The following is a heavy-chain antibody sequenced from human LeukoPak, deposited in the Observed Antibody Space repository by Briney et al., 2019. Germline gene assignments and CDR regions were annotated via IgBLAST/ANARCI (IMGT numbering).Heavy chain of an antibody. CDR3: ARQLTPKYRYYMGV. V-gene: IGHV3-7*01. CDR1: GFTFSSYW. D-gene: IGHD2-2*01. CDR2: IKQDGSEK. J-gene: IGHJ6*03. Sequence: GGSLRLSCAASGFTFSSYWMSWVRQAPGKGLEWVANIKQDGSEKYYVDSVKGRFTISRDNAKNSLYLQMNSLRAEDTAVYYCARQLTPKYRYYMGVWGKGTTVTVSS.